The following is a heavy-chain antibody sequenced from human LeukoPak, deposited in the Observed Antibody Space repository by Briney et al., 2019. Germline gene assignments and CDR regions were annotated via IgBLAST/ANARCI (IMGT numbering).Heavy chain of an antibody. CDR1: GYTFTSYG. CDR3: ARDRAEQRLVPSTDY. Sequence: ASVKVSCKASGYTFTSYGISWVRQAPGQGLEWMGWISAYNGNTNYAQKLQGRVTMTTDTSTSTAYMELRSLRSDDTAVYYCARDRAEQRLVPSTDYWGQGTLVTVSS. D-gene: IGHD6-13*01. CDR2: ISAYNGNT. V-gene: IGHV1-18*01. J-gene: IGHJ4*02.